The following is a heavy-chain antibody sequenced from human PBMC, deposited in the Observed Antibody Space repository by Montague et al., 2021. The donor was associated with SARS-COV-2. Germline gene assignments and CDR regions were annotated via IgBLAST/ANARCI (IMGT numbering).Heavy chain of an antibody. V-gene: IGHV3-53*01. CDR2: IYSGGST. D-gene: IGHD6-13*01. CDR3: ARGEQQQLNFYYYYYYGMDV. CDR1: GFTVSSNY. J-gene: IGHJ6*02. Sequence: SLRLSCAASGFTVSSNYMSCVRQAPGPGLEWVSLIYSGGSTYYADSVKGRFTISRDNSKNTLYPQMNSLRAEDTAVYYCARGEQQQLNFYYYYYYGMDVWGQGTTVTVSS.